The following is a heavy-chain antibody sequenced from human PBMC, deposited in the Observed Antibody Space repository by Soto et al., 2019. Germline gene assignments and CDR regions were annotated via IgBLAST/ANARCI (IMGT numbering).Heavy chain of an antibody. D-gene: IGHD1-26*01. J-gene: IGHJ4*02. CDR1: GFTFSMYV. CDR2: MAYDGNRE. CDR3: ARVGGSFYGSWDS. Sequence: QVQLVESGGGVVQPGRSLRLSCAASGFTFSMYVMHWVRQAPGKGLEWVTVMAYDGNREYYGDSVKGRFFVSSDNSKNTLYLQMNSLRPEDTAVYYCARVGGSFYGSWDSWGQGALVTVSS. V-gene: IGHV3-30-3*01.